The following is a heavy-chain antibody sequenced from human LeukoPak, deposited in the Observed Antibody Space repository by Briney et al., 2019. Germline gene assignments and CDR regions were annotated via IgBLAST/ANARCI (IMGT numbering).Heavy chain of an antibody. V-gene: IGHV1-2*02. D-gene: IGHD2-2*02. Sequence: ASVKVSCKASGYTFTGYYMHLGRQAPGPGHEWMGWINPNSGGTNYAQKFQGRVTMTRDTSISTAYTELSRLRSDDPAVYYWARGTHIVVVPAAIVYFDYWGQGTLVTVSS. CDR1: GYTFTGYY. CDR2: INPNSGGT. CDR3: ARGTHIVVVPAAIVYFDY. J-gene: IGHJ4*02.